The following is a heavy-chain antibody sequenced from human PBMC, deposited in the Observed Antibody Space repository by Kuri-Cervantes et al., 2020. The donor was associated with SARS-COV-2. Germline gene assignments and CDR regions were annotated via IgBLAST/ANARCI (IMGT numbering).Heavy chain of an antibody. V-gene: IGHV3-30-3*01. Sequence: GSLRLSCAASGFTFSSYAMHWVRQAPGKGLEWVAVISYDGSNKYYADSVKGRFTISRDNSKNTLYLQMNSLRAEDTAVYYCASRRGKEYSSSLGPWNFDLWGRGTLVTVSS. J-gene: IGHJ2*01. CDR2: ISYDGSNK. CDR1: GFTFSSYA. D-gene: IGHD6-6*01. CDR3: ASRRGKEYSSSLGPWNFDL.